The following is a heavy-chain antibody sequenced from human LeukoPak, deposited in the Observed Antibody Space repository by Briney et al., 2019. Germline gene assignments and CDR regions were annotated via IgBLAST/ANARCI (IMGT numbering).Heavy chain of an antibody. Sequence: ASVKVSCKASGYTFTSYGISWVRQAPGQGLEWMGWISAYNGNTNYAQKLQGRVTMTTDTSTSTAYMELRSLRSDNTAVYYCARDRDSGYDLGYWGQGTLVTVSS. V-gene: IGHV1-18*01. J-gene: IGHJ4*02. CDR3: ARDRDSGYDLGY. CDR1: GYTFTSYG. CDR2: ISAYNGNT. D-gene: IGHD5-12*01.